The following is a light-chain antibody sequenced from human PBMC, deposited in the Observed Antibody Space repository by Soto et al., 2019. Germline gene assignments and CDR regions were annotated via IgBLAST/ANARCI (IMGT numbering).Light chain of an antibody. CDR2: DVS. Sequence: QSVLTQPASVSGSPGQSIAISCTGTSSDVGGYNYVSWYQQYPGKAPKLIIYDVSLRPSGVSDRFSGSKSGNTASLTISGLQAEDEADYYCSSYPSTNTIEIGGGTKLTVL. J-gene: IGLJ2*01. CDR3: SSYPSTNTIE. V-gene: IGLV2-14*03. CDR1: SSDVGGYNY.